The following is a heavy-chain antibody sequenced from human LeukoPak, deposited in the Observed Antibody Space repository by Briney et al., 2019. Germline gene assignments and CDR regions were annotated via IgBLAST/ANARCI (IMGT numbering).Heavy chain of an antibody. CDR2: ISSSSSYI. V-gene: IGHV3-21*01. J-gene: IGHJ4*02. CDR1: GFTFSSYS. CDR3: ARDNGDYGHHDY. Sequence: GGSLRLSCAASGFTFSSYSMNWVRQAPGKGLEWVSSISSSSSYIYYADSVKGRFTISRDNAKNSLYLQMNSLRAEDTAVYYCARDNGDYGHHDYWGQGTLVTVSS. D-gene: IGHD4-17*01.